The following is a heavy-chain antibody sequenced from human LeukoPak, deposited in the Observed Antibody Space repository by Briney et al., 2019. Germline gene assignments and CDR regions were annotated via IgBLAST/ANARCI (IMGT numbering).Heavy chain of an antibody. CDR3: AKGRRDGYNYDY. V-gene: IGHV3-23*01. J-gene: IGHJ4*02. CDR2: ISAGGGST. CDR1: GFTFSSYA. D-gene: IGHD5-24*01. Sequence: GGSLRLSCAASGFTFSSYAMSWVRQAPGKGLEWVSAISAGGGSTYYADSVKGRFTISRDSSENTLYLQMNSLRAEDTALYYCAKGRRDGYNYDYWGQGTPVTASS.